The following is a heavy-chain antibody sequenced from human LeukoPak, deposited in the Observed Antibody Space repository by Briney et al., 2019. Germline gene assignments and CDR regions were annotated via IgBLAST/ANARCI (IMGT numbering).Heavy chain of an antibody. CDR3: ARDYYDFWSGYRSNWFDP. Sequence: MPSETLSLTCTVSGGSISSGGYYWSWIRQHPGKGLEWIGYIYYSGSTYYNPSLKSRVTISVDASKNQFSLKLSSVTAADTAVYYCARDYYDFWSGYRSNWFDPWGQGTLVTVSS. V-gene: IGHV4-31*03. CDR2: IYYSGST. J-gene: IGHJ5*02. D-gene: IGHD3-3*01. CDR1: GGSISSGGYY.